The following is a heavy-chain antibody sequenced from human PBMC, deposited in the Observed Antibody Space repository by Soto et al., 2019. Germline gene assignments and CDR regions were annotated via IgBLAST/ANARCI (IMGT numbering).Heavy chain of an antibody. J-gene: IGHJ3*02. V-gene: IGHV4-34*01. CDR3: ARASRGNYDAFDI. CDR1: GGSFSGYY. Sequence: ETLSLTCAVYGGSFSGYYWSWIRQPPGKGLEWIGEINHSGSTNYNPSLKSRVTISVDTSKNQFSLKLSSVTAADTAVYYCARASRGNYDAFDIWGQGTMVTVSS. CDR2: INHSGST. D-gene: IGHD1-7*01.